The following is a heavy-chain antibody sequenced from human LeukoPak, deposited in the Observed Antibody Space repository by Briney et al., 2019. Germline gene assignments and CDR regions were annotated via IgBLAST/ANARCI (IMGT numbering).Heavy chain of an antibody. V-gene: IGHV3-30*02. Sequence: GGFLRLSCAASGFTFSSHGMHWVRQAPGKGLEWVAFIRYDGSNKYYADSVKGRFTISRDNSKNTLYLQMNSLRAEDTAVYYCAKVNSGYCSSTSCYGDYWGQGTLVTVSS. CDR1: GFTFSSHG. D-gene: IGHD2-2*01. CDR2: IRYDGSNK. CDR3: AKVNSGYCSSTSCYGDY. J-gene: IGHJ4*02.